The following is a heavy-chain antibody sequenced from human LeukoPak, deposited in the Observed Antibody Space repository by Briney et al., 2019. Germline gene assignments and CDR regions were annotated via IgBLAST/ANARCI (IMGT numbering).Heavy chain of an antibody. CDR3: AREERSGLFDY. Sequence: PSETLSLTCTVSGGPISSYYWSWIRQPPGKGLEWIGYIYYSGSTNYNPSLKSRVTISVDTSKNQFSLKLSSVTAADTAVYYCAREERSGLFDYWGQGTLLTVSS. D-gene: IGHD3/OR15-3a*01. V-gene: IGHV4-59*01. CDR2: IYYSGST. J-gene: IGHJ4*02. CDR1: GGPISSYY.